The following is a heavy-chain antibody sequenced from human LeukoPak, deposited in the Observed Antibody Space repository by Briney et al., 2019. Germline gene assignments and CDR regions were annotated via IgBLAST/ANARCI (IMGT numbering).Heavy chain of an antibody. CDR3: XXXXXXXXXAAPRSGAFDI. CDR2: IYYSGST. V-gene: IGHV4-31*03. D-gene: IGHD2-2*01. CDR1: GGSISSGGYY. J-gene: IGHJ3*02. Sequence: PSETLSLTCTVSGGSISSGGYYWSWIRQHPGKGLEWIGYIYYSGSTYYNPSLKSRVTISVDTSKNQFSLKLSSVTAADTAVYXXXXXXXXXXXAAPRSGAFDIWGQGTMVTVSS.